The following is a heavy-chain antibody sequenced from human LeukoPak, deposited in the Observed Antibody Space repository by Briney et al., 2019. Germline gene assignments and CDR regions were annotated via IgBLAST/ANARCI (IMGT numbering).Heavy chain of an antibody. CDR2: IYHSGST. J-gene: IGHJ4*02. V-gene: IGHV4-39*07. CDR1: GGSISSSSYY. Sequence: SETLSLTCTVSGGSISSSSYYWGWIRQPPGKGLEWIGSIYHSGSTYYNPSLKSRVTISVDTSKNQFSLNLNSVTAADTAVYFCARDEGSAYPFDYWGQGTLVTVSS. CDR3: ARDEGSAYPFDY. D-gene: IGHD3-22*01.